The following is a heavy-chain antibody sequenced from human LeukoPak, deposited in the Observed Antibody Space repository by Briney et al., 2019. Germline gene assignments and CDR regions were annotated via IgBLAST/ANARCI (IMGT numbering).Heavy chain of an antibody. CDR1: GFTFSTNS. Sequence: GGSLRLSCAASGFTFSTNSMGWVRRAPGKGLEWVSSISGTRNVTTYADSLRGRFTISRDNSKNTLYLQMSSLRVEDTAVYYCAKYLPKETGDYNYALDYWGQGTLVTVSS. J-gene: IGHJ4*02. D-gene: IGHD3-9*01. CDR3: AKYLPKETGDYNYALDY. V-gene: IGHV3-23*01. CDR2: ISGTRNVT.